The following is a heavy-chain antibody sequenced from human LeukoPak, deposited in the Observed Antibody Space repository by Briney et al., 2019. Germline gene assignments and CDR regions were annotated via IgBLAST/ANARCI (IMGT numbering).Heavy chain of an antibody. V-gene: IGHV3-30*04. Sequence: PGGSLRLSCAASGFTFSSYAMHWVRQAPGKGLEWVAVISYDGNNQYYGDSVKGRFTISRDNSKNTLYLQMNSLRAEDTAVYYCARVRRPQHVRYYFDYWGQGTLVTVSS. J-gene: IGHJ4*02. CDR1: GFTFSSYA. CDR3: ARVRRPQHVRYYFDY. CDR2: ISYDGNNQ.